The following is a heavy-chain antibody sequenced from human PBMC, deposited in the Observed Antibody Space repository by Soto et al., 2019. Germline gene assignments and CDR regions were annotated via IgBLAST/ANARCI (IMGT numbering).Heavy chain of an antibody. J-gene: IGHJ4*02. CDR3: AKGYQLLWGFDY. CDR2: ISYDGSGT. D-gene: IGHD2-2*01. Sequence: PGGSLRLSCAASGFTFDEYTMHWVRQVPGKGLEWVSFISYDGSGTYYADSVKGRFTISRDNTKNSLYLQMNSLRAEDTAVYYCAKGYQLLWGFDYWGQGTLVTVSS. V-gene: IGHV3-43*01. CDR1: GFTFDEYT.